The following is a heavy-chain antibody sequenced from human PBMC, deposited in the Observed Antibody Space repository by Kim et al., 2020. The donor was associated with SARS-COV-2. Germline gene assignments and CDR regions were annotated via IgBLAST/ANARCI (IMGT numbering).Heavy chain of an antibody. CDR2: IYATGNT. CDR1: GDSISSYY. Sequence: SETLSLTCTVSGDSISSYYWSWIRQPAGKGLEWIGRIYATGNTNYNPSLKSRVTMSIDTSKNQFSLTLTSVTAADTAVYCCASRSSGHNHFDYWGQGTLV. J-gene: IGHJ4*02. V-gene: IGHV4-4*07. D-gene: IGHD6-25*01. CDR3: ASRSSGHNHFDY.